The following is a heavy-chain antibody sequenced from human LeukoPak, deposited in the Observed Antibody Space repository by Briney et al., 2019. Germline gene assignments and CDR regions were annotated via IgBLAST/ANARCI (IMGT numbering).Heavy chain of an antibody. D-gene: IGHD6-19*01. CDR2: IYYSGST. J-gene: IGHJ4*02. Sequence: SETLSLTCTVSGGSISSYYWSWIRQPPGKGLEWIGYIYYSGSTNYNPPLKSRVTISVDTSKNQFSLKLSSVTAADTAVYYCARGGIAVVGYYFDYWGQGTLVTVSS. V-gene: IGHV4-59*01. CDR1: GGSISSYY. CDR3: ARGGIAVVGYYFDY.